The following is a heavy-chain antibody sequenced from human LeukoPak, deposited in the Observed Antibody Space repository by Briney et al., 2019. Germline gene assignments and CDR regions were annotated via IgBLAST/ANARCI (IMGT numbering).Heavy chain of an antibody. CDR1: GYTFTSYD. J-gene: IGHJ3*02. Sequence: ASVKVSCKASGYTFTSYDINWVRQATGQGLEWMGWMNPNSGNTGYAQKFQGRVTMTRDMSTSTVYMELSSLRSEDTAVYYCARDRIGGVSAFDIWGQGTMVTVSS. V-gene: IGHV1-8*01. D-gene: IGHD2-8*02. CDR3: ARDRIGGVSAFDI. CDR2: MNPNSGNT.